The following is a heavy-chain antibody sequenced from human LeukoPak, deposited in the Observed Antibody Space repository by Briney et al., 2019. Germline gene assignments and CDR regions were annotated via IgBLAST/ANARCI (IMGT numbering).Heavy chain of an antibody. J-gene: IGHJ4*02. CDR3: ARGSSREARPFDH. CDR2: IKTDGGEK. CDR1: GFTFSIYG. V-gene: IGHV3-7*01. Sequence: PGGTLRLSCAASGFTFSIYGMSWVRQAPGKGLEWVGNIKTDGGEKYYVDSVRGRFTISRDNAKNSLYLQMNSLRAEDTAVYYCARGSSREARPFDHWGQGTLVTVSS. D-gene: IGHD6-6*01.